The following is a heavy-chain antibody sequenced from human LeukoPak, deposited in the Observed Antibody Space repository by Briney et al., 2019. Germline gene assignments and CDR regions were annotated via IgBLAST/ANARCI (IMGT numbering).Heavy chain of an antibody. CDR1: GFIFSNYW. CDR2: IKKDGSEK. CDR3: ARVTMVRGVHQGDDY. V-gene: IGHV3-7*01. D-gene: IGHD3-10*01. Sequence: PGGSLRLSCAASGFIFSNYWMNWVRQTPGKGLEWVANIKKDGSEKYYVDSVRGRFTISRDNAKNSLYLQMNSLRAEDTAVYYCARVTMVRGVHQGDDYWGQGTLVTVSS. J-gene: IGHJ4*02.